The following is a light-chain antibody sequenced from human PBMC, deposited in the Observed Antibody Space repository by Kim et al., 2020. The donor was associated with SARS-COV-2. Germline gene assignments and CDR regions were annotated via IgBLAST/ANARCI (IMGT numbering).Light chain of an antibody. J-gene: IGLJ2*01. V-gene: IGLV3-21*04. Sequence: APGKTARITCGGNNIGSKSVHWYQHKPGQAPVLVIYYDSDRPSGIPERFSGSNSGNTATLTISRVEAGDEADYYCQVWDSYSDHVVFGGGTQLTVL. CDR1: NIGSKS. CDR2: YDS. CDR3: QVWDSYSDHVV.